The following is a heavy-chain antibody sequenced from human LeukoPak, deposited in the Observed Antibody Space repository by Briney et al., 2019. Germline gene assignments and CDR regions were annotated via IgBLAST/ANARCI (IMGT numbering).Heavy chain of an antibody. CDR3: ARPLGDYSYEAIGLGY. D-gene: IGHD4-11*01. J-gene: IGHJ4*02. CDR2: IYYSGST. Sequence: SQTLSLTCTVSGGSISSGAYYWSWIRQPPGKGLEWIGYIYYSGSTYYNPSLQSRITISLDTSKNQFFLRLTSVTAADTAVYYCARPLGDYSYEAIGLGYWGQGTLVTVSS. CDR1: GGSISSGAYY. V-gene: IGHV4-31*03.